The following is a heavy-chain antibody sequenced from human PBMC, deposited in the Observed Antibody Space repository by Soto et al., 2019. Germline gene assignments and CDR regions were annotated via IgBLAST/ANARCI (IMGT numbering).Heavy chain of an antibody. Sequence: SETLSLTCTVSGGSISSGDYYWSWIRQPPGKGLEWIGYIYYSGSTYYNPSLKSRVTISVDTSKNQFSLKLSSVTAADTAVYYCATDIYDILTGYQSRWFDPWGQGTLVTVSS. D-gene: IGHD3-9*01. CDR3: ATDIYDILTGYQSRWFDP. CDR2: IYYSGST. CDR1: GGSISSGDYY. J-gene: IGHJ5*02. V-gene: IGHV4-30-4*01.